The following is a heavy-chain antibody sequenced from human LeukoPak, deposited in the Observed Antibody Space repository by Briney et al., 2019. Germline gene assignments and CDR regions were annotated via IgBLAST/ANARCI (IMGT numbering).Heavy chain of an antibody. CDR3: ASGIAVADPFDY. V-gene: IGHV5-51*01. CDR2: IYPGDYDT. Sequence: GESLNISCKGSGYRFTDYWIGWVRQMPGKGLEWMGIIYPGDYDTRYSPSFQGQVTISADKSISTAYLQWSSLKASDTAMYYCASGIAVADPFDYWGQGTLVTVSS. D-gene: IGHD6-19*01. CDR1: GYRFTDYW. J-gene: IGHJ4*02.